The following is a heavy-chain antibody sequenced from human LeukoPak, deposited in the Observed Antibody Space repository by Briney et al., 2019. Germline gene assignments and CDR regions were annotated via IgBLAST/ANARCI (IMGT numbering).Heavy chain of an antibody. D-gene: IGHD3-10*01. V-gene: IGHV3-7*03. CDR2: IAANGYDK. Sequence: PGGSLRLSCAVSGFTFRKYWMAWVRQAPGQGLECVATIAANGYDKDYEDSVKGRFTISRDNAKNSLFLQIDSLRAEDTALCYCVREVWFQFDNWGQGALVTVSS. CDR1: GFTFRKYW. J-gene: IGHJ4*02. CDR3: VREVWFQFDN.